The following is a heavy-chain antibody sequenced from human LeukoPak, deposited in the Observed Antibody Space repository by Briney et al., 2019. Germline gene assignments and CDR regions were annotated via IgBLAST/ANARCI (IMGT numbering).Heavy chain of an antibody. CDR2: INPNSGGT. V-gene: IGHV1-2*02. D-gene: IGHD2-8*01. CDR3: ARDQAANGWDY. Sequence: ASVKVSCKASGYTFTGYYMHWVRQAPGQGLEWMGWINPNSGGTNYAQKFQGRVTMTRDTSISTAYMELSSLRSEDTAVYYCARDQAANGWDYWGQGTLVTVSS. J-gene: IGHJ4*02. CDR1: GYTFTGYY.